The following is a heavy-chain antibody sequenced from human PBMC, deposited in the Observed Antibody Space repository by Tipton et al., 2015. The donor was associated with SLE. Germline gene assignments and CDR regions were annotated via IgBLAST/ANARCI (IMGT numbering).Heavy chain of an antibody. D-gene: IGHD3-3*01. CDR2: ISYSGRT. CDR3: ARAFTYDYWSADSGTPSLAYFDY. Sequence: TLSLTCTVYGASVSSFCWNWIRQSPGKGLEWIGSISYSGRTYYNPSLKSRVTISHDTSKDQFSLKVTSVTAADTAVYFCARAFTYDYWSADSGTPSLAYFDYWCHGTLVTVSS. J-gene: IGHJ4*01. V-gene: IGHV4-59*02. CDR1: GASVSSFC.